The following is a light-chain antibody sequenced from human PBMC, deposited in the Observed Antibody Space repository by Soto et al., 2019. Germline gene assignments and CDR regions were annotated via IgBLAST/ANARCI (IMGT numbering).Light chain of an antibody. CDR1: SSDVGAYNY. V-gene: IGLV2-14*03. J-gene: IGLJ1*01. CDR2: DVS. Sequence: QSVLTQPASVSGSPGQSITISCTGTSSDVGAYNYVSWYQQHPGKVPKLMNYDVSDRPSGVSNRFSGSKSGNTASLTISGLQAEDEADYYCSSFTRSNSYVFGTGTKVTVL. CDR3: SSFTRSNSYV.